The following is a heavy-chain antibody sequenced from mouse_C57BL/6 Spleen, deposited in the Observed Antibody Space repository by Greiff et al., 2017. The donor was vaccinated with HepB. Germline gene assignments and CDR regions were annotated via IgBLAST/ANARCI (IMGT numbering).Heavy chain of an antibody. Sequence: QVQLKESGPGLVQPSQSLSITCTVSGFSLTSYGVHWVRQSPGKGLEWLGVIWSGGSTDYNAAFISRLSISKDNSKSQVFFKMNSLQADDTAIYYCARSPKFITTGGDYFDYWGQGTTLTVSS. CDR3: ARSPKFITTGGDYFDY. V-gene: IGHV2-2*01. J-gene: IGHJ2*01. CDR1: GFSLTSYG. CDR2: IWSGGST. D-gene: IGHD1-1*01.